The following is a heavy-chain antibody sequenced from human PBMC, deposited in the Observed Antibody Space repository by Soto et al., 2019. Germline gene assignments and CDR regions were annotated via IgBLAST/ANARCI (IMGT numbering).Heavy chain of an antibody. CDR1: DYIFLAYG. J-gene: IGHJ2*01. D-gene: IGHD2-15*01. V-gene: IGHV1-18*01. CDR2: ISPKFGRT. Sequence: QVQHVQSGPEVKKAGASVKVSCTAPTDYIFLAYGFDWVRQAPGQGLEWMGWISPKFGRTNYARTLQDRFTMTTDVSTNSVSMELRDLRSDDTAVYYCARDDCNGGSCDGGHYLDLWGRGTPISVSS. CDR3: ARDDCNGGSCDGGHYLDL.